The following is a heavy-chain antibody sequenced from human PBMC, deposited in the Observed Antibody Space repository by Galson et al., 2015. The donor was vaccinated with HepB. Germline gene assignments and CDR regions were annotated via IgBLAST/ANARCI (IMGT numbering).Heavy chain of an antibody. V-gene: IGHV3-30*04. CDR2: ISFDGRDK. J-gene: IGHJ6*02. CDR3: ARGPFCNRVVCYGETRAYYYFAMDV. D-gene: IGHD4/OR15-4a*01. CDR1: GFTFSAFP. Sequence: LRLSCAASGFTFSAFPMHWVRQAPGQGLEWLGVISFDGRDKYYADSVKGRFTISRDNSKSTLSLQMNSLRSEDTAVYYCARGPFCNRVVCYGETRAYYYFAMDVWGHGTTVTVSS.